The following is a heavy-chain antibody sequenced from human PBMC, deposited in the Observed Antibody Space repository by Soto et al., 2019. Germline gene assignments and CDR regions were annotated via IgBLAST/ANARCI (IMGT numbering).Heavy chain of an antibody. CDR2: ISSGSTTI. J-gene: IGHJ6*02. CDR1: GFSFSTST. V-gene: IGHV3-48*02. Sequence: LRLSCAASGFSFSTSTMNWVRQAPGKGLERVSYISSGSTTIYYADSVKGRFTISRDNGKNSLYLQMNSLRDEDTAVYYCARVRRNDASDYYGMDVWGQGTTVTVSS. CDR3: ARVRRNDASDYYGMDV. D-gene: IGHD1-1*01.